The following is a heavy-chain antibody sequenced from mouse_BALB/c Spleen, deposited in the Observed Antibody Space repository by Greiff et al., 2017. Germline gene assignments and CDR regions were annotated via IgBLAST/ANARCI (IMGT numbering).Heavy chain of an antibody. CDR3: ARKGDYGSSYDWYFDV. D-gene: IGHD1-1*01. Sequence: EVNLVESGGGLVKPGGSLKLSCAASGFTFSSYAMSWVRQTPEKRLEWVATISSGGSYTYYPDSVKGRFTISRDNAKNTLYLQMSSLRSEDTAMYYCARKGDYGSSYDWYFDVWGAGTTVTVSS. CDR2: ISSGGSYT. J-gene: IGHJ1*01. V-gene: IGHV5-9-3*01. CDR1: GFTFSSYA.